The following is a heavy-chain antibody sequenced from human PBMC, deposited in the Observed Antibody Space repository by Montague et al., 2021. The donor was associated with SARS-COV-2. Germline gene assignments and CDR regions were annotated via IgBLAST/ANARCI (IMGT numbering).Heavy chain of an antibody. CDR3: ASDRGELHAADY. D-gene: IGHD1-26*01. CDR1: GFTFSSYS. V-gene: IGHV3-21*01. CDR2: ISSSSSYI. Sequence: SLRLSCAASGFTFSSYSMNWVRQAPGKGLEWVSSISSSSSYIYYADSVKGRFTISRDNAKNSLYLQMYSLRAEDTAVYYCASDRGELHAADYWGQGTLVTVSS. J-gene: IGHJ4*02.